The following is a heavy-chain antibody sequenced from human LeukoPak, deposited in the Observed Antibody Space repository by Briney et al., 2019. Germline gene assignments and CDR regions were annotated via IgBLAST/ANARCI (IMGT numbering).Heavy chain of an antibody. CDR2: ISGSGGST. J-gene: IGHJ5*02. V-gene: IGHV3-23*01. CDR3: AKVGYGDIDWFDP. Sequence: GSLRLSCAASGFSFSSYGMSWVRQAPGKGLEWVSAISGSGGSTYYADSGKGRFTISRDNSKNTLYLQMNSLRAEDTAVYYCAKVGYGDIDWFDPWGQGTLVTVSS. CDR1: GFSFSSYG. D-gene: IGHD4-17*01.